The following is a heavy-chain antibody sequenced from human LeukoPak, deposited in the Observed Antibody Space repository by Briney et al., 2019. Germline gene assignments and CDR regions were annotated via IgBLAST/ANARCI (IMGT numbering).Heavy chain of an antibody. V-gene: IGHV3-30*02. Sequence: GGSLRLSCAASGFTFSGYGMHWVRQAPGKGLEWVTFIRYDGSNKYYADSVKGRFTISRDNSKNTLYLQMNSLRAEDTAVYYCGKDLYSYGYYFDYWGQGTVVTVSS. CDR2: IRYDGSNK. CDR3: GKDLYSYGYYFDY. J-gene: IGHJ4*02. D-gene: IGHD5-18*01. CDR1: GFTFSGYG.